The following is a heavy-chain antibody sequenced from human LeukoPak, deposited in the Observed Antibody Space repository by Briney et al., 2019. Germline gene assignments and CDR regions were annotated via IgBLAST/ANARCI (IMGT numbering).Heavy chain of an antibody. CDR2: VDCSGSA. V-gene: IGHV4-59*01. CDR3: ARDRVDGNYGMAV. D-gene: IGHD1-26*01. Sequence: SETLSLTCAVSGVSINSYYWSWIRQPPGKGLEYIGSVDCSGSASYTPSLKSRVTISPDMSKNQISLKLLSVTAADTAVYYCARDRVDGNYGMAVWGQGTTVTVPS. J-gene: IGHJ6*02. CDR1: GVSINSYY.